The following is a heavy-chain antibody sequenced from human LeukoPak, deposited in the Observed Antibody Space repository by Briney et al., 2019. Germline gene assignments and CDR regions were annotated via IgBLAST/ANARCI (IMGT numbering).Heavy chain of an antibody. Sequence: APVKVSCKASGGTFSSYAISWVRQAPGQGLEWMGGIIPIFGTANYAQKFQGRVTITADESTSTGYMELSSLRSEDTAVYYCASQSRGYFDYWGQGTLVTVSS. CDR2: IIPIFGTA. J-gene: IGHJ4*02. CDR3: ASQSRGYFDY. D-gene: IGHD3-16*01. V-gene: IGHV1-69*13. CDR1: GGTFSSYA.